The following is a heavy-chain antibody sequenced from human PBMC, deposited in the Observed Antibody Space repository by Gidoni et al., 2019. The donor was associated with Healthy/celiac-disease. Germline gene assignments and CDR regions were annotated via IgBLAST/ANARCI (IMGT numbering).Heavy chain of an antibody. V-gene: IGHV3-30*03. CDR2: ISYDGSNK. CDR1: GFTFSSYG. J-gene: IGHJ4*02. Sequence: QVQLVESGGGVVKPGRSLRLSCAASGFTFSSYGMHWVRQAPGKGLEWVAVISYDGSNKYYADSVKGRFTISRDNSKNTLYLQMNSLRAEDTAVYYCALLGRFDYWGQGTLVTVSS. CDR3: ALLGRFDY.